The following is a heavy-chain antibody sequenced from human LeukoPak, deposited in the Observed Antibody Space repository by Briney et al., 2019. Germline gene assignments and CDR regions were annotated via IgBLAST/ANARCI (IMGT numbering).Heavy chain of an antibody. CDR1: GYSFTSYW. Sequence: GESLKISCKGSGYSFTSYWIGWVRQMPGKGLEWMGIIYPGDSDTRYSPSFQGQVTISADKSISTAYLQWSSLKASDTAMYYCARIGPVVAATAGWSDAFDIWGQGTMVTVSS. D-gene: IGHD2-15*01. V-gene: IGHV5-51*01. CDR2: IYPGDSDT. CDR3: ARIGPVVAATAGWSDAFDI. J-gene: IGHJ3*02.